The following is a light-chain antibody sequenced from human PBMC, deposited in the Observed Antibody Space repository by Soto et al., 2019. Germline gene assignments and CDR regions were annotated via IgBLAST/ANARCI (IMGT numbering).Light chain of an antibody. V-gene: IGKV3-11*01. Sequence: EIVMTQSPATLSVSPGDRAILSCRGRQSVDNDLAWYQNPPRPAPSLLIYLASNRAAGAPASFSGSGSGTDFPITISDVEPEDFAVYYCHQRQSWPRTFGQGTKVDIK. CDR2: LAS. J-gene: IGKJ1*01. CDR1: QSVDND. CDR3: HQRQSWPRT.